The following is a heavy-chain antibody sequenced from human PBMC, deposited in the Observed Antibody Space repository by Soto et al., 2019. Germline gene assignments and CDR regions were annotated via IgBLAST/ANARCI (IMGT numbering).Heavy chain of an antibody. CDR3: VIEYDSSGYYYYGMAV. CDR2: IDPSDSYT. J-gene: IGHJ6*02. V-gene: IGHV5-10-1*01. CDR1: GYSFTSYW. D-gene: IGHD3-22*01. Sequence: PGESLKISCKGSGYSFTSYWISWVRQMPGKGLEWMGRIDPSDSYTNYSPSFQGHVTISADKSISTAYLQWSSLKASDTAMYYCVIEYDSSGYYYYGMAVWGQGTTVTVSS.